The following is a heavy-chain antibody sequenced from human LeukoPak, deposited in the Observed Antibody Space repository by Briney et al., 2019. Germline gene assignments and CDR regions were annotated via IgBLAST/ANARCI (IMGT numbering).Heavy chain of an antibody. CDR3: ARHGQMIVVPADLDV. Sequence: SETLSLTCTVSGGSISSSSYYWGWIRQPPGKGLEWIGSIYYSGSTYYNPSLKSRVTISVDTSTNQFSLKLSSVTAADTAVYYCARHGQMIVVPADLDVWGKGTKVTVSP. J-gene: IGHJ6*04. D-gene: IGHD2-2*01. CDR1: GGSISSSSYY. CDR2: IYYSGST. V-gene: IGHV4-39*01.